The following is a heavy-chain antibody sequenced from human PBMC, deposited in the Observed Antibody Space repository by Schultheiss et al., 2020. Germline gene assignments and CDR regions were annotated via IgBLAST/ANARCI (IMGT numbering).Heavy chain of an antibody. V-gene: IGHV3-66*01. J-gene: IGHJ4*02. Sequence: GGSLRLSCAASGFTFDDYGMSWVRQAPGKGLEWVSVIYDGGRTYYADSVRGRFTISRDNSKNTLYLQMNSLRAEDTAVYYCARGVTVATITPWSSWGQGTLVTVSS. CDR3: ARGVTVATITPWSS. CDR2: IYDGGRT. D-gene: IGHD5-12*01. CDR1: GFTFDDYG.